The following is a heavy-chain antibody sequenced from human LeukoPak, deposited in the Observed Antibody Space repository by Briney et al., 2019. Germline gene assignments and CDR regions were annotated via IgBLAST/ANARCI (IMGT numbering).Heavy chain of an antibody. V-gene: IGHV4-4*02. CDR1: IGSISSSKW. CDR3: ARDRRQWELRGDFDS. D-gene: IGHD1-26*01. Sequence: PSETLSLTCSVSIGSISSSKWWSWVRQSPVKGLEWIGEIYLYGTTNYNPSLKSRVTISLDTSKNHFSLKLSSVTAADTAMYYCARDRRQWELRGDFDSWGQGTLVTVSS. CDR2: IYLYGTT. J-gene: IGHJ4*02.